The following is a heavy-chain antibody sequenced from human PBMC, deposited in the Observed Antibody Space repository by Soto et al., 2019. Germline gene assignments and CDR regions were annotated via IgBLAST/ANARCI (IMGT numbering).Heavy chain of an antibody. J-gene: IGHJ6*02. CDR2: IYYSGST. Sequence: QVQLQESGPGLVKPSETLALTCTVSGCFISSYYWSWIRQPPGKGLEWIGYIYYSGSTNYNPSLNSRVTISVDTSRYQFAFKLSSVTAADTDLYYCRGDYYYGMDVWGQGTTVTVSS. V-gene: IGHV4-59*08. CDR3: RGDYYYGMDV. CDR1: GCFISSYY.